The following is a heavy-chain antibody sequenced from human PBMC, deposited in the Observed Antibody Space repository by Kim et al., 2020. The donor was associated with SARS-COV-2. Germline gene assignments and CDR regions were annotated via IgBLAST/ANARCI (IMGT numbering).Heavy chain of an antibody. CDR3: ARESTTYDFWRTYGMDV. CDR2: ISYDGSNK. J-gene: IGHJ6*02. Sequence: GGSLRLSCAASGFTFSSYAMHWVRQAPGKGLEWVAVISYDGSNKYYADSVKGRFTISRDNSKNTLYLQMNSLRAEDTAVYYCARESTTYDFWRTYGMDVWGQGTTVTVSS. CDR1: GFTFSSYA. V-gene: IGHV3-30*04. D-gene: IGHD3-3*01.